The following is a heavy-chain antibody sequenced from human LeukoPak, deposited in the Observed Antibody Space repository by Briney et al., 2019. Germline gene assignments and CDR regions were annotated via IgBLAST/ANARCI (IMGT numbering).Heavy chain of an antibody. Sequence: ASVKVSCKSSGYTLTTYGITWVRQAPGQGLEWMGWISTYNGNTNYAQKLQGRVTMTTDTSTSTAYMELRSLRSDGTAMYYCARDRMDTGTYFDYWGQRTLVTVSS. J-gene: IGHJ4*02. CDR3: ARDRMDTGTYFDY. CDR2: ISTYNGNT. D-gene: IGHD5-18*01. V-gene: IGHV1-18*01. CDR1: GYTLTTYG.